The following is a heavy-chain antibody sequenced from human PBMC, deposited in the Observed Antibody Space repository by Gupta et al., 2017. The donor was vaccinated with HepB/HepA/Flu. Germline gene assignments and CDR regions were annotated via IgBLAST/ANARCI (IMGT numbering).Heavy chain of an antibody. J-gene: IGHJ4*02. Sequence: QLLESGGGLAQPGGSLRLSCAASEFSFDKFAMSWVRQSPRKGLEWVATVNSLGGLTFYADSVKGRFVVSRDNSKNMLFLEMKSLTADDTALYYCVKSGPYCFDFWGQGTHVTVSS. D-gene: IGHD2-15*01. V-gene: IGHV3-23*01. CDR1: EFSFDKFA. CDR3: VKSGPYCFDF. CDR2: VNSLGGLT.